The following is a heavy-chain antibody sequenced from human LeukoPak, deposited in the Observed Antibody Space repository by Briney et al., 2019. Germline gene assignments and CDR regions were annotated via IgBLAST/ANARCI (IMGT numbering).Heavy chain of an antibody. J-gene: IGHJ4*02. CDR3: ARGVLGGTGSWMRVFDY. CDR2: VYYSGST. Sequence: PSETLSLTCTVSGGSVSSGSYYSCWIRQPPGKGLEWIGYVYYSGSTNYNPSLKSRVTMSVDTSKNQFSLELSSVTAADTAVYYCARGVLGGTGSWMRVFDYWAQGTLVTVSS. CDR1: GGSVSSGSYY. V-gene: IGHV4-61*01. D-gene: IGHD6-13*01.